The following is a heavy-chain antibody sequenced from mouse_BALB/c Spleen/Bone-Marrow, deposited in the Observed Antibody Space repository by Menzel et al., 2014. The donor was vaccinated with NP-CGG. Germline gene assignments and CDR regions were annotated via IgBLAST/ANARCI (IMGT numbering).Heavy chain of an antibody. CDR2: ISYDGYN. CDR3: ARDPHYGDYLGDY. D-gene: IGHD2-13*01. J-gene: IGHJ2*01. V-gene: IGHV3-6*02. Sequence: EVKLVESGPGLVKPSQSLSLTCSVTGYSITSGYYWNWIRQFPGNKLEWMGYISYDGYNKYNPSLKNRISITRDTSENQFFLKLSSVTTEDTATYYCARDPHYGDYLGDYWGQGTTLTVSS. CDR1: GYSITSGYY.